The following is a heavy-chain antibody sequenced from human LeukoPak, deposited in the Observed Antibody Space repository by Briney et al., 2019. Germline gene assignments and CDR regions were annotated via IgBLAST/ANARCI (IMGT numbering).Heavy chain of an antibody. CDR2: IYYSGST. Sequence: SETLSLTCTVSGGPISSSSYYWGWIRQPPGKGLEWIGSIYYSGSTYYNPSLKSRVTISVDTSKNQFSLKLSSVTAADTAVYYCARETNRRGSRYFDLWGRGTLVTVSS. CDR1: GGPISSSSYY. D-gene: IGHD2-8*01. V-gene: IGHV4-39*07. CDR3: ARETNRRGSRYFDL. J-gene: IGHJ2*01.